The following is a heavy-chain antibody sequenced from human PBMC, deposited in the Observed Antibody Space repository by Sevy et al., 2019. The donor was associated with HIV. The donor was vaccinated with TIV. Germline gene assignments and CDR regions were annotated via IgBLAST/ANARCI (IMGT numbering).Heavy chain of an antibody. CDR2: IDPSDSYT. CDR1: GYSFTTYW. CDR3: GRYPVKGVRHQGMDV. V-gene: IGHV5-10-1*01. J-gene: IGHJ6*02. Sequence: GESRKISCKGSGYSFTTYWSNWVRQMPGKGLEWMGKIDPSDSYTNYSPSFQGHVSISVDKSINTAYLQWSSLKASDTAIYYCGRYPVKGVRHQGMDVWGQGTTVTVSS. D-gene: IGHD3-10*01.